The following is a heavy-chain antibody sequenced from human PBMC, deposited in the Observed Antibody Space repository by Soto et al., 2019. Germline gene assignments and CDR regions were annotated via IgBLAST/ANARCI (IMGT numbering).Heavy chain of an antibody. Sequence: PGGSLRLSCAASGFTFSNAWMSWVRQAPGKGLEWVGRIKSKTDGGTTDYAAPVRVRFTISRDDSKNTLYLQMNSVKTEDTAVYYCTTEIYCTNGVCSYYFDYWGQGTLVTVSS. V-gene: IGHV3-15*01. D-gene: IGHD2-8*01. CDR1: GFTFSNAW. CDR2: IKSKTDGGTT. J-gene: IGHJ4*02. CDR3: TTEIYCTNGVCSYYFDY.